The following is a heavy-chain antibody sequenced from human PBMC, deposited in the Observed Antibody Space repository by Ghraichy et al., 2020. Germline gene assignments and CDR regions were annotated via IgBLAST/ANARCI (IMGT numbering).Heavy chain of an antibody. D-gene: IGHD1-26*01. CDR3: ASTSGILGATLRVHFDY. CDR2: LSGSGGST. Sequence: GGSLRLSCAASGFTFSSHAMSWVRQAPGKGLEWVSTLSGSGGSTYYADSVKGRFTISRDNSKNTLHLQMNSLRAEDTAVYYCASTSGILGATLRVHFDYWGQGTLVTVSS. CDR1: GFTFSSHA. J-gene: IGHJ4*02. V-gene: IGHV3-23*01.